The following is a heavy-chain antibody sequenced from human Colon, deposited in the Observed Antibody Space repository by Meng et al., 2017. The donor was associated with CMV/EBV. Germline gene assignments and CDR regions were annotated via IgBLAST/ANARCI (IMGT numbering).Heavy chain of an antibody. J-gene: IGHJ4*02. CDR2: LLYDGSRE. V-gene: IGHV3-30-3*01. Sequence: GESLKISCAVSGFTFSSYSMHWVRRAPGKGLEWVAVLLYDGSREYYADSVRGRFTISRDSSKNMLFLEMNSLRREDTALYYCARGLELPDYWGQGTLVTVSS. CDR3: ARGLELPDY. CDR1: GFTFSSYS. D-gene: IGHD1-7*01.